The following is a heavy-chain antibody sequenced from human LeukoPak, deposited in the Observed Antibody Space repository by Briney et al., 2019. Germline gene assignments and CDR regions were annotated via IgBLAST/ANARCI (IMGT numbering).Heavy chain of an antibody. CDR2: ISSSSGTI. Sequence: GGSLRLSCAASGFTFSRFSMNWVRQAPGKGLEWVSYISSSSGTIYYADFVKGRFTISRDNAKNSLYLQMNTLRAEDTAVYYCARVDYGDYSGEDYWGQGTLVTVSS. J-gene: IGHJ4*02. D-gene: IGHD4-17*01. CDR1: GFTFSRFS. CDR3: ARVDYGDYSGEDY. V-gene: IGHV3-48*04.